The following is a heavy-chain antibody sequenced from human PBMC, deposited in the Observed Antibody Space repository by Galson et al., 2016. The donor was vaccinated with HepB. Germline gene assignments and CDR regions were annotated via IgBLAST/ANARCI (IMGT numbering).Heavy chain of an antibody. Sequence: SVKVSCKASGYSFSSYGISWVRQAPGQGLEWMGWTSGYSGSKDYAQKIRGRVTMSRDTSTSTAYMELRSLRSDATAVYYCARISHKYYYYYMDVWGKGTPVTVSS. CDR2: TSGYSGSK. CDR1: GYSFSSYG. V-gene: IGHV1-18*04. J-gene: IGHJ6*03. CDR3: ARISHKYYYYYMDV.